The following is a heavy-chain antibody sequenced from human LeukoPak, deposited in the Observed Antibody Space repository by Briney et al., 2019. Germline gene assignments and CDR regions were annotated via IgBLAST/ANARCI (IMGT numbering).Heavy chain of an antibody. V-gene: IGHV4-61*01. J-gene: IGHJ6*02. Sequence: SETLSLTCTVSGGSVSSGSYYWSWIWQPPGKGLEWIGYIYYSGSTNYNPSLKSRVTISVDTSKNQFSLKLSSVTAADTAVYYCARADLGSYYYYGMDVWGQGTTVTVSS. D-gene: IGHD3-16*01. CDR3: ARADLGSYYYYGMDV. CDR1: GGSVSSGSYY. CDR2: IYYSGST.